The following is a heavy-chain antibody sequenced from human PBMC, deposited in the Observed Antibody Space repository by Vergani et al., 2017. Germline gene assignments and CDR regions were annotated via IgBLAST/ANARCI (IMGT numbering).Heavy chain of an antibody. V-gene: IGHV3-30-3*01. Sequence: QVQLVESGGGVVQPGRSLRLSCAASGFTFSSYAMHWVRQAPGKGLEWVAVISYDGSNKYYADSVKGRFTISRDNSKNTLYLQMNSLRAEDTAVYYCAREGLRSFNWFDPWGQGTLVTVSS. CDR3: AREGLRSFNWFDP. D-gene: IGHD5-12*01. CDR2: ISYDGSNK. J-gene: IGHJ5*02. CDR1: GFTFSSYA.